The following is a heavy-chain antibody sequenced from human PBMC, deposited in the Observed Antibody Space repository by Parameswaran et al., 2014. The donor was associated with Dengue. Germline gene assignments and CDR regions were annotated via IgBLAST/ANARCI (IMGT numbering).Heavy chain of an antibody. V-gene: IGHV1-18*01. Sequence: WVRQAPGQGLEWMGWISAYNGNTNYAQKLQGRVTMTTDTSTSTAYMELRSLRSDDTAVYYCARTTNTYYGSGRAYGAFDYWGQGTLVTVSS. CDR2: ISAYNGNT. D-gene: IGHD3-10*01. J-gene: IGHJ4*02. CDR3: ARTTNTYYGSGRAYGAFDY.